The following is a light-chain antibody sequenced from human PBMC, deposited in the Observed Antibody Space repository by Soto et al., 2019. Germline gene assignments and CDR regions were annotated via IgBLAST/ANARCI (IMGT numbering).Light chain of an antibody. V-gene: IGLV2-14*01. CDR1: SSDIGGYDY. CDR2: DVN. CDR3: TSASGSSHVV. J-gene: IGLJ2*01. Sequence: QSALTQPASVSGSPGQSITLSCTGTSSDIGGYDYVSWYQRHPGKAPKLIIYDVNNRPSGVSNRFSGSKSGNTASLTISGLQAEDEDDYYCTSASGSSHVVFGCGTKLTVL.